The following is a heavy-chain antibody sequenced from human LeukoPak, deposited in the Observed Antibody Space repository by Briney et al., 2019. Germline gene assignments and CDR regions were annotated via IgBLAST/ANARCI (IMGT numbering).Heavy chain of an antibody. CDR1: GFTFSRYA. CDR3: AKDGLDTPAVGYFDY. D-gene: IGHD6-19*01. V-gene: IGHV3-9*01. Sequence: PGGSLRLSCAVSGFTFSRYAMSWVRQAPGKGLEWVSGISWNSGSIGYADSVKGRFTISRDNAKNSLYLQMNSLRAEDTALYYCAKDGLDTPAVGYFDYWGQGTLVTVSS. CDR2: ISWNSGSI. J-gene: IGHJ4*02.